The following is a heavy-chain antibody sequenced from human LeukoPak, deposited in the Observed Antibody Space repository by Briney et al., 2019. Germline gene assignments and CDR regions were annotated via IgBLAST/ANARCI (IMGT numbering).Heavy chain of an antibody. V-gene: IGHV4-39*07. D-gene: IGHD1-26*01. CDR1: GGSISSSSYY. Sequence: SSETLSLTCTVSGGSISSSSYYWGWIRQPPGKGLEWIGSIYYSGSTYYNPSLKSRVTISVDTSKNQFSLKLSSVTAADTAVYYCARTRYGIVGANDAFDIWGQGTMVTVSS. CDR2: IYYSGST. CDR3: ARTRYGIVGANDAFDI. J-gene: IGHJ3*02.